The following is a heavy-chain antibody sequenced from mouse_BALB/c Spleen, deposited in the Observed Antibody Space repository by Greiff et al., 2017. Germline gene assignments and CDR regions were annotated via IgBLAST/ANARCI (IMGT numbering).Heavy chain of an antibody. CDR3: VRGRYYYFDY. D-gene: IGHD1-1*01. CDR2: IWTGGGT. Sequence: QVQLKQSGPGLVAPSQSLSITCTVSGFSLTSYDISWIRQPPGKGLEWLGVIWTGGGTNYNSAFMSRLSISKDNSKSQVFLKMNSLQTDDTAIYYCVRGRYYYFDYWGQGTTLTVSS. V-gene: IGHV2-9-2*01. J-gene: IGHJ2*01. CDR1: GFSLTSYD.